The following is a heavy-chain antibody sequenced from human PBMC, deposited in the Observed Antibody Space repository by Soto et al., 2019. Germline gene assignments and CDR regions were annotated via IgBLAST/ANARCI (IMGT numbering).Heavy chain of an antibody. V-gene: IGHV4-59*07. CDR2: IYYSGST. CDR1: CLSIHSYY. J-gene: IGHJ5*02. Sequence: SATLSLTCTLPCLSIHSYYWRWILQPPGKGLEWIGYIYYSGSTTYNPSLKSRVTISLDTSKNQFSLKLSSVTAADTAVYSCAGVYYTSGNNWFDPWGQGTQVT. CDR3: AGVYYTSGNNWFDP. D-gene: IGHD3-10*01.